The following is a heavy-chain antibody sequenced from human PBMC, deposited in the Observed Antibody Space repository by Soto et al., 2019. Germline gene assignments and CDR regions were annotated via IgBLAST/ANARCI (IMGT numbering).Heavy chain of an antibody. V-gene: IGHV1-3*01. CDR1: GYPFINFA. CDR2: IHGGTGNT. Sequence: QVQLVQSGAEVKKPGASVKVSCKASGYPFINFAIHWVRQAPGQRLEWMGWIHGGTGNTKYSEKFQDRVTITRDTSASIVYMELSRLRSDDTAVYYCARGPPTGSSGWFYFDSWVQGPLVTVSS. J-gene: IGHJ4*02. CDR3: ARGPPTGSSGWFYFDS. D-gene: IGHD6-19*01.